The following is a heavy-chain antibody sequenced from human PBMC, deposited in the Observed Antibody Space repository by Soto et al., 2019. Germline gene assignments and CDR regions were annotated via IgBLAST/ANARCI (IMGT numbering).Heavy chain of an antibody. CDR2: IYWDDDK. J-gene: IGHJ4*02. Sequence: SGPTLVNPTQTLTLTCTFSGFSLSTSGVGVGWIRQPPGKALEWLALIYWDDDKRYSPSLKSRLTITKDTSKNQVVLTMTNMDTVDTATYYCAHRHSSGWYGPFDYWGEGTLVTVSS. D-gene: IGHD6-19*01. CDR3: AHRHSSGWYGPFDY. CDR1: GFSLSTSGVG. V-gene: IGHV2-5*02.